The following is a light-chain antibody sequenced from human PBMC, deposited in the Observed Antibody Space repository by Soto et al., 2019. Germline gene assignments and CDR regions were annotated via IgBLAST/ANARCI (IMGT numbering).Light chain of an antibody. J-gene: IGKJ1*01. CDR1: QSISTS. CDR3: QQYGSYSRT. V-gene: IGKV1-5*03. CDR2: LAS. Sequence: DIQMTQSPSTLSAFVGDRVTITCRASQSISTSLAWYQQKPGKAPKLLIYLASTLQSGVPTRFSGSGSATEFTLSINSLQPDDFATYYCQQYGSYSRTFGQGTQVDIK.